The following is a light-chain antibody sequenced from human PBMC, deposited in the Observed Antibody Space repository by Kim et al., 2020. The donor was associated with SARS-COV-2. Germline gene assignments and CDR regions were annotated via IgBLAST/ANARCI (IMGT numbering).Light chain of an antibody. V-gene: IGKV3-11*01. CDR3: QQRSNWPLT. Sequence: LSPGERAPLSGRASQSVSSDLAWYQQKPGQAPRLLIYDASNRATGIPARFSGSGSGTDFTLTISSLEPEDFAVYYCQQRSNWPLTFGGGTKVDIK. CDR1: QSVSSD. CDR2: DAS. J-gene: IGKJ4*01.